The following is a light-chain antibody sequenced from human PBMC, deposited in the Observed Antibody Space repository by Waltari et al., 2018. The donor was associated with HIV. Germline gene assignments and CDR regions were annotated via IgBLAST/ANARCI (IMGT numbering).Light chain of an antibody. Sequence: EIVMTQSPATLSVSPGERPTLSCRASQSVRDNLAWYQQKPGQAPRLLIYGASTRAIGIPVRFSGSGSGTEFTLTISSLQSEDFAVYYCQQYNKWPPVTFGGGTKVEIK. CDR2: GAS. CDR1: QSVRDN. V-gene: IGKV3-15*01. CDR3: QQYNKWPPVT. J-gene: IGKJ4*01.